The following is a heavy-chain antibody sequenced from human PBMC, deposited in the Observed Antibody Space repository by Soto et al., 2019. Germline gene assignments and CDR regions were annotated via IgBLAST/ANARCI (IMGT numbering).Heavy chain of an antibody. CDR1: GFTFSDNY. CDR2: ISDSGNII. V-gene: IGHV3-11*01. CDR3: ARRTRGAGWFDP. D-gene: IGHD6-19*01. J-gene: IGHJ5*02. Sequence: QVQLVESGGGLVKPGGSLRLSCAASGFTFSDNYMTWIRQAPGRGLEWVAYISDSGNIIYYADSVQGRFTVSRDKAKNSLYLQMHSLSAEDTSVYYCARRTRGAGWFDPWGQGTLVTVSS.